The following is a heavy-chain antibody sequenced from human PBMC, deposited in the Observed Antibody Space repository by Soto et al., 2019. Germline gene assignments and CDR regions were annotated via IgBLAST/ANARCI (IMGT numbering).Heavy chain of an antibody. D-gene: IGHD3-22*01. CDR3: AKDFPLSSYYYDSSGYDY. V-gene: IGHV3-30*18. Sequence: VQLVESGGGVVQPGRSLRLSCAASGFTFSSYGMHWVRQAPGKGLEWVAVISYDGSNKYYADSVKDRFTIARDNSTNTLYLQMNSLRAEDTAVYYFAKDFPLSSYYYDSSGYDYWGQGTLVTVSS. CDR1: GFTFSSYG. CDR2: ISYDGSNK. J-gene: IGHJ4*02.